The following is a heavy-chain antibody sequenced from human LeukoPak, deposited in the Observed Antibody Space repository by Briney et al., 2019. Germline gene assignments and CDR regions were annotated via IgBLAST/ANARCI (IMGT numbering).Heavy chain of an antibody. CDR2: ISSSGSTL. CDR3: ARDRYYDSSGYWNY. V-gene: IGHV3-11*01. Sequence: GGSLRLSCAASGFTFSDYYMSWIRQAPGKGLEWVSYISSSGSTLYYADSVKGRFTISRDNAKNSLYLQMNSLRAEDTAVYYCARDRYYDSSGYWNYWGQGTLVTVSS. CDR1: GFTFSDYY. J-gene: IGHJ4*02. D-gene: IGHD3-22*01.